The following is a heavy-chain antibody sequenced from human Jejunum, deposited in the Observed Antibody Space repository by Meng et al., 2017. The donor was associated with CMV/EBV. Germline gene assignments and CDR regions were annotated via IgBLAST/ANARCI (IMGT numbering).Heavy chain of an antibody. D-gene: IGHD6-25*01. J-gene: IGHJ4*02. Sequence: SSNSATWNWIRQSPSRGLEWLGRTYYRSKWESDYAVSVKSRLTINADTTENQFSLHLNSVTPDDTAVYYCVRSGYSSAWPPGDFDYWGRGTLVTVSS. V-gene: IGHV6-1*01. CDR1: SSNSAT. CDR3: VRSGYSSAWPPGDFDY. CDR2: TYYRSKWES.